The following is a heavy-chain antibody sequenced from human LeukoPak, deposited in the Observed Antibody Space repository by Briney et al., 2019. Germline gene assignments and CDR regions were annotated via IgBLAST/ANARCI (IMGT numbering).Heavy chain of an antibody. V-gene: IGHV3-7*02. Sequence: GGSLRLSCAASGFTFNTYLMSWVRQAPGKGLEWVATIKQDGSEKYYVDSVKGRFTISRDNAKNSLYLQMNSLRVEDTAVYYCARGSGSYYGGGFDPWGQGTLVTVSS. CDR2: IKQDGSEK. CDR3: ARGSGSYYGGGFDP. CDR1: GFTFNTYL. D-gene: IGHD1-26*01. J-gene: IGHJ5*02.